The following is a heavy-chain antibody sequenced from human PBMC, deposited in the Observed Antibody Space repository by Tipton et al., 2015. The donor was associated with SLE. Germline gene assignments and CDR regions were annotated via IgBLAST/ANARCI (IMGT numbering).Heavy chain of an antibody. Sequence: SLRLSCAASGFTFDDYAMHWVRQAPGKGLEWVAVISYDGSNKYYADSVKGRFTISRDNSKNTLYLQMNSLRAEDTAVYYCARVLGSYYGMDVWGQGTTVTVSS. CDR3: ARVLGSYYGMDV. CDR1: GFTFDDYA. V-gene: IGHV3-30*04. CDR2: ISYDGSNK. J-gene: IGHJ6*02.